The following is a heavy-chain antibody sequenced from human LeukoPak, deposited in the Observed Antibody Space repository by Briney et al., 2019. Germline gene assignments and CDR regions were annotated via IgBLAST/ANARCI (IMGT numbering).Heavy chain of an antibody. Sequence: GGSLRLSCAASGFTFSNYAMSWVRQAPGKGLEWVSAFLAAGGGTFYADSVKGRFTISRDNSKNTLYLQMNNLRDDDTAVYYCVKEPKLSDWFFDLWGSGTLVTVSS. J-gene: IGHJ2*01. CDR2: FLAAGGGT. CDR1: GFTFSNYA. V-gene: IGHV3-23*01. D-gene: IGHD1-1*01. CDR3: VKEPKLSDWFFDL.